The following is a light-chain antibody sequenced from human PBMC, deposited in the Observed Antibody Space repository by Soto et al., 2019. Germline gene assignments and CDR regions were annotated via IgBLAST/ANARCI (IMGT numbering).Light chain of an antibody. CDR3: QQFATSPFT. J-gene: IGKJ3*01. CDR2: GAS. Sequence: EIVLTKSPGTLSLSPGERATLSCRASQSVASSFLAWYQQKPGQAPRLLIYGASSRATGIPDRFSGSGSGTDFTITMNRLEPEDFAVYYCQQFATSPFTFGPGPTVDVK. CDR1: QSVASSF. V-gene: IGKV3-20*01.